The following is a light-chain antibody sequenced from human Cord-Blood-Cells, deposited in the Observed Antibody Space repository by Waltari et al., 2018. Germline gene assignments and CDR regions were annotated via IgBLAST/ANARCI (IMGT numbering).Light chain of an antibody. CDR1: SSDVGRYNL. Sequence: QSALTQPASVSGSPGQSLTISCTGTSSDVGRYNLVSWSQQHPGKAPKLMIYEISTRRSGVSTSFSGSKSGNTASLTVAGLQAEDEADYYCCSYAGSSTYVFGTGTKVAVL. J-gene: IGLJ1*01. CDR2: EIS. CDR3: CSYAGSSTYV. V-gene: IGLV2-23*02.